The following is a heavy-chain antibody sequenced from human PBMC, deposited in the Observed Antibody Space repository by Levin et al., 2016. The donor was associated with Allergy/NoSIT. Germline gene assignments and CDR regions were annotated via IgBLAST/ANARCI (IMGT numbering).Heavy chain of an antibody. J-gene: IGHJ4*02. V-gene: IGHV3-21*01. D-gene: IGHD3-10*01. CDR2: ISSSSSYI. Sequence: GESLKISCAASGFTFSSYSMNWVRQAPGKGLEWVSSISSSSSYIYYADSVKGRFTISRDNAKNSLYLQMNSLRAEDTAVYYCARLFSSLWFGNDYWGQGTLVTVSS. CDR1: GFTFSSYS. CDR3: ARLFSSLWFGNDY.